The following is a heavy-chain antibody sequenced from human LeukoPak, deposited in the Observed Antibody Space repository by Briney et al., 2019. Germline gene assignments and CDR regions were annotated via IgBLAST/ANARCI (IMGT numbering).Heavy chain of an antibody. Sequence: SETLSLTCTVSGYSISSGYYWGWIRQPPGKGLEWIGSIYHSGSTYYDPSLKSRVTISVDTSKNQFSLKLSSVTAADTAVYYCARSLGGYDLFYYYYYMDVWGKGTTVTVSS. J-gene: IGHJ6*03. V-gene: IGHV4-38-2*02. CDR3: ARSLGGYDLFYYYYYMDV. CDR2: IYHSGST. CDR1: GYSISSGYY. D-gene: IGHD5-12*01.